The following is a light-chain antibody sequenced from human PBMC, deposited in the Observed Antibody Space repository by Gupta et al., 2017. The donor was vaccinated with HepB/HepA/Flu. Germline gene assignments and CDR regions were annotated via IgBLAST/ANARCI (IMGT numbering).Light chain of an antibody. V-gene: IGKV1-27*01. J-gene: IGKJ3*01. CDR3: QKYNSAPLT. CDR1: QGISTY. CDR2: AAS. Sequence: EIQMTQSPSSLSASVGDRVTITCRASQGISTYLAWYQQKPGKVPKLLIYAASTWQSGVPSRFSGSGSGTDFTLTISSLQPEDVATYYCQKYNSAPLTFGRGTKVDIK.